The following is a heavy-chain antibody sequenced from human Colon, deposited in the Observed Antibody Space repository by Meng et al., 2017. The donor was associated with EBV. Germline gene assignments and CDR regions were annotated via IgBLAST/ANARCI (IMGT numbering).Heavy chain of an antibody. CDR2: IDDSGST. V-gene: IGHV4-4*02. D-gene: IGHD1-26*01. J-gene: IGHJ4*02. CDR3: ARGKQDAWELLAY. Sequence: QGQLQESGPGLVKPSGTLSLTCAVSGDSISNNWWTWVRQPPGKGLEWIGDIDDSGSTNYNPSLNSRISISLDKSKNHFSLKVNSVTAADTAVYYCARGKQDAWELLAYWGQGALVTVSS. CDR1: GDSISNNW.